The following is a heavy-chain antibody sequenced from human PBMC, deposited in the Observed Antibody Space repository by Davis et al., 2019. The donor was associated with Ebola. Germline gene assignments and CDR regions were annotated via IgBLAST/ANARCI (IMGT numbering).Heavy chain of an antibody. CDR1: GYSFTSYW. J-gene: IGHJ4*02. D-gene: IGHD5-18*01. CDR3: ARYSGYSYGYGY. Sequence: CKGSGYSFTSYWISWVRQMPGKGLEWMGRIDPSDSYTNYSPSFQGQVTISADKSISTAYLQWSSLKASDTAMYYCARYSGYSYGYGYWGQGTLVTVSS. CDR2: IDPSDSYT. V-gene: IGHV5-10-1*04.